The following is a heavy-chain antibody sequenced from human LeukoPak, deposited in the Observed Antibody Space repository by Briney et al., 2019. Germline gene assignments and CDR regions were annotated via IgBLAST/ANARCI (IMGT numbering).Heavy chain of an antibody. CDR2: ISGSGDRT. D-gene: IGHD4-17*01. Sequence: GGSLRLSCAASGFTFSNYAMSWVRQAPGKGLEWVSVISGSGDRTYYADSVKGRFTISRDNSKNTLYLQMNSLRAEDTAVYYCAKYRYGDNTQTYYFDYWGQGTLVTVSS. J-gene: IGHJ4*02. CDR1: GFTFSNYA. CDR3: AKYRYGDNTQTYYFDY. V-gene: IGHV3-23*01.